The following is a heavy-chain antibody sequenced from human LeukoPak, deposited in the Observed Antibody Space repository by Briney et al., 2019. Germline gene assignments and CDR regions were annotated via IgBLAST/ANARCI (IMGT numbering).Heavy chain of an antibody. CDR3: ARVWYSGSYADAFDI. D-gene: IGHD1-26*01. J-gene: IGHJ3*02. V-gene: IGHV3-48*04. Sequence: GGSLRLSCAASGFTFSSYSMNWVRQAPGEGLEWVSYISSSGSTIYYADSVKGRFTISRDNAKNSLYLQMNSLRAEDTAVYYCARVWYSGSYADAFDIWGQGTMVTVSS. CDR2: ISSSGSTI. CDR1: GFTFSSYS.